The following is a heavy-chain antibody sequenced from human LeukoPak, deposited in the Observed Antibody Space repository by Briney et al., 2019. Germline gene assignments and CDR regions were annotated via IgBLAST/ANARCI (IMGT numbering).Heavy chain of an antibody. J-gene: IGHJ4*02. Sequence: PSETLSLTCTVSGGSINSGDYHWTWLRQYPGKGLEWIGNIYYTGSAYYNPSLRSRVTISVDTSRNQFSLRLNSVTAADTAVYSCARRGQDTPTVYYNYFNHWGQGILVTVSS. CDR1: GGSINSGDYH. D-gene: IGHD5-18*01. CDR2: IYYTGSA. CDR3: ARRGQDTPTVYYNYFNH. V-gene: IGHV4-31*03.